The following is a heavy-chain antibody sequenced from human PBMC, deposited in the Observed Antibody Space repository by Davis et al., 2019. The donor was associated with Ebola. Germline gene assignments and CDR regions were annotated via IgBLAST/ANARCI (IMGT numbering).Heavy chain of an antibody. Sequence: SETLSLTCAVYGGSFSGYYWSWIRQPPGKGLEWIWEINHSGSTNYNPSLKSRVTISVDTSKNQFSLKLSSVTAADTAVYYCASPPGYYGMDVWGQGTTVTVSS. V-gene: IGHV4-34*01. CDR3: ASPPGYYGMDV. CDR2: INHSGST. J-gene: IGHJ6*02. CDR1: GGSFSGYY.